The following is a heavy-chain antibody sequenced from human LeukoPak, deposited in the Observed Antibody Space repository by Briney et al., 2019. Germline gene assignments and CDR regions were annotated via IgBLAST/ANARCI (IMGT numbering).Heavy chain of an antibody. V-gene: IGHV3-21*01. J-gene: IGHJ4*02. D-gene: IGHD1-26*01. Sequence: PGGSLRLSCAASGFTFSSYSMNWVRQAPGKGLEWVSSISSSSSYIYYADSVKGRFTISRDNAKNSLYLQMNSLRAEDTAVYYCATVSIVGDKPDYWGQGTLVTVSS. CDR3: ATVSIVGDKPDY. CDR1: GFTFSSYS. CDR2: ISSSSSYI.